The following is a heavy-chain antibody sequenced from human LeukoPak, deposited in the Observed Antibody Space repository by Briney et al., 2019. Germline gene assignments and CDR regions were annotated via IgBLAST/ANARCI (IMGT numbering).Heavy chain of an antibody. CDR2: VNLKGNT. V-gene: IGHV4-4*02. Sequence: SGTLSLTCGVSGGSISNTNMWTGVRQPPGEVLWWIEEVNLKGNTHYNPSLTSRVAISVDKSENHLSLKLASATAADTAVYYCAREGGPYRPLDYSGQGNLVTVAS. CDR1: GGSISNTNM. CDR3: AREGGPYRPLDY. J-gene: IGHJ4*02.